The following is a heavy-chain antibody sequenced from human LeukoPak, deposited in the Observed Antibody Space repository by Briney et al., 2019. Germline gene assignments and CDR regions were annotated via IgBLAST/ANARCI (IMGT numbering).Heavy chain of an antibody. Sequence: GGSLRLSCAASGFTSMNYAMNWVRQAPGKGLEWVSVLIGSSGSTDYADSVKGRFTISRDTSKNTVFLQMNSPGAEDTAIYYCAKGAYDYIEMGYFDSWGQGSLVTVSS. D-gene: IGHD5-12*01. J-gene: IGHJ4*02. CDR3: AKGAYDYIEMGYFDS. CDR2: LIGSSGST. V-gene: IGHV3-23*01. CDR1: GFTSMNYA.